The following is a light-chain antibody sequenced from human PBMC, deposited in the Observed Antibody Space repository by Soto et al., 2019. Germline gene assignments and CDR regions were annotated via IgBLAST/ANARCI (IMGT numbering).Light chain of an antibody. CDR3: CSYAGSDTPYV. J-gene: IGLJ1*01. CDR1: SSDVGSYNL. CDR2: ESN. Sequence: QSALTQPASVSGSPGQSITISCTGTSSDVGSYNLVSWYQQHPGKAPKLMIFESNKRPSGVSNRFSGSKSGNAASLTISGLQAEDEADYYCCSYAGSDTPYVFRTGTKVTVL. V-gene: IGLV2-23*01.